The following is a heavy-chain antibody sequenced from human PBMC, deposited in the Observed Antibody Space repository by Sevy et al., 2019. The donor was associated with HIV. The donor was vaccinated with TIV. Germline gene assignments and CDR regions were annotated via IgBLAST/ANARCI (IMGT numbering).Heavy chain of an antibody. Sequence: SETLSLTCTVSGGSISSTSYSWGWIRQPPGKGRVWIGTIYYSGSTFYNPSLKRRVTISVDTSKNQFSLKLSSVTAADTAVYYCARHYGYRFDYWGQGTLVTVSS. V-gene: IGHV4-39*01. CDR1: GGSISSTSYS. J-gene: IGHJ4*02. CDR2: IYYSGST. CDR3: ARHYGYRFDY. D-gene: IGHD5-18*01.